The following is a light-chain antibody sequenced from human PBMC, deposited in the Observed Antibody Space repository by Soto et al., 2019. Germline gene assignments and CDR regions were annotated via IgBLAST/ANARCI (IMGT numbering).Light chain of an antibody. J-gene: IGKJ5*01. CDR2: GAS. V-gene: IGKV3-15*01. Sequence: EIVMTQSPATLSVSPGERATLSCRASQSVGSNLAWYQQKPGQAPRLLIYGASTRATGIPARFSGSGSGTEFTLTISSLQSEDFAVYYCQQRKYWPPLTFGQGTRLEI. CDR1: QSVGSN. CDR3: QQRKYWPPLT.